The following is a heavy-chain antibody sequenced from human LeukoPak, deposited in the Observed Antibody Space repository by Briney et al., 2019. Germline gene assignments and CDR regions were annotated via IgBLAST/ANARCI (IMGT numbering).Heavy chain of an antibody. CDR2: INPNTGGT. J-gene: IGHJ6*03. CDR1: GYNFTGYY. CDR3: ARFYSGYGNYYYYMDV. Sequence: GASVKVSCKASGYNFTGYYLHWVRQAPGQGLEWMGWINPNTGGTKYAQKFQGRVTMTRDTSISTAYMELSRLRSDDTAVYYCARFYSGYGNYYYYMDVWGKGTTVTVSS. D-gene: IGHD5-12*01. V-gene: IGHV1-2*02.